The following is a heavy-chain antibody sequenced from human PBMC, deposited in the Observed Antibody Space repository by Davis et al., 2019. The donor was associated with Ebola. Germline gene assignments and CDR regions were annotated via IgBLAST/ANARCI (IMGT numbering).Heavy chain of an antibody. V-gene: IGHV3-23*01. Sequence: GESLKISCETSGFIFRNYVMSWVRQAPGKGLEWVSTFGTGGDTYYADSVKGRFAISRDNSKSTLSLQMNSLRAEDTAVYYCARKGGMDVWGKGTTVTVYS. CDR3: ARKGGMDV. J-gene: IGHJ6*04. CDR1: GFIFRNYV. CDR2: FGTGGDT.